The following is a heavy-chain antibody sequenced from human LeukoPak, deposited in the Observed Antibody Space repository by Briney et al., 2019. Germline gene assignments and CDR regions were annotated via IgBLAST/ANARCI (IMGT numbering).Heavy chain of an antibody. V-gene: IGHV4-39*07. J-gene: IGHJ5*02. Sequence: SETLSLTCTVSGGSISTSNYYWGWIRQPPGKGLEWIGNIFYSGSTYYSPSLKSRVTISLDTSRNQFSLKLSSVTAADTAVYYCARASGYVYYYDSSGYYRKYNWFDPWGQGTLVTVSS. CDR2: IFYSGST. CDR1: GGSISTSNYY. D-gene: IGHD3-22*01. CDR3: ARASGYVYYYDSSGYYRKYNWFDP.